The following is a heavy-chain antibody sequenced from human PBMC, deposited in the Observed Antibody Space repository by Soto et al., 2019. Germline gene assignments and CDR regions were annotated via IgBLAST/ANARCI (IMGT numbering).Heavy chain of an antibody. V-gene: IGHV4-61*01. CDR3: ARDIRGYSRAFDY. CDR2: IYSSGST. J-gene: IGHJ4*02. CDR1: GDSVSSDNYY. D-gene: IGHD5-18*01. Sequence: SETLSLTCSVSGDSVSSDNYYWTWIRQPPGKGLEWIGYIYSSGSTNYNPSLKSRVTISVDTSRNQFSLKLTSVTAADTAVYYCARDIRGYSRAFDYWGQGTLVTVSS.